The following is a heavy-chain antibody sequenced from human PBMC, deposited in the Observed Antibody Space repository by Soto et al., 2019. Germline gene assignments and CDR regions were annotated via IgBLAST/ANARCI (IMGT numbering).Heavy chain of an antibody. V-gene: IGHV3-15*07. Sequence: SGFTFTNAWINWVRQAPGKGLEWVGRIKSKTDGGTTDYAEPVKGRFAISRDDSNNMVYLQMNSLKIEDTAVYYCTTDSYSTIIIVRFDYWGHGTLVTVSS. D-gene: IGHD3-22*01. J-gene: IGHJ4*01. CDR3: TTDSYSTIIIVRFDY. CDR1: GFTFTNAW. CDR2: IKSKTDGGTT.